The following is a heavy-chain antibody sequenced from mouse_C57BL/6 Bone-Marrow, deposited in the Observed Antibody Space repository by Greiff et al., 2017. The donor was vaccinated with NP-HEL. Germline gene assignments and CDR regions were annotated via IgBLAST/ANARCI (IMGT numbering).Heavy chain of an antibody. CDR1: GYAFSSSW. J-gene: IGHJ2*01. CDR2: IYPGDGDT. D-gene: IGHD1-1*01. CDR3: ARGGSYYGSSHYFDY. Sequence: QVQLKQSGPELVKPGASVKISCKASGYAFSSSWMNWVKQRPGKGLEWIGRIYPGDGDTNYNGKFKGKATLTADKSSSTAYMQLSSLTSEDSAVYFCARGGSYYGSSHYFDYWGQGTTLTVSS. V-gene: IGHV1-82*01.